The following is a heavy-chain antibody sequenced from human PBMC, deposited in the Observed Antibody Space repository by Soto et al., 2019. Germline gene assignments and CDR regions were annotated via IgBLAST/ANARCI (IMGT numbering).Heavy chain of an antibody. CDR1: GFTFSSYW. CDR3: ARDESLLFWSAPNLYDY. D-gene: IGHD3-3*01. Sequence: PGGSLRLSCAASGFTFSSYWMHWVRQAPGKGLVWVSRINSDGSSTSYADSVKGRFTISRDNAKNTLYLQMNSLRVEDTAVYYCARDESLLFWSAPNLYDYWGQGTLVTVSS. V-gene: IGHV3-74*01. J-gene: IGHJ4*02. CDR2: INSDGSST.